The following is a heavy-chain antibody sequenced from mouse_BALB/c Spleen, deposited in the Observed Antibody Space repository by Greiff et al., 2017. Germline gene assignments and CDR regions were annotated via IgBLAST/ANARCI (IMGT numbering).Heavy chain of an antibody. D-gene: IGHD2-12*01. J-gene: IGHJ2*01. CDR3: ARYYRYFDY. V-gene: IGHV1-7*01. Sequence: QVQLQQSGAELAKPGASVKMSCKASGYTFTSYWMHWVKQRPGQGLEWIGYINPSTGYTEYNQKFKDKATLTADKSSSTAYMQLSSLTSEDSAVYYCARYYRYFDYWGQGTTLTVSS. CDR2: INPSTGYT. CDR1: GYTFTSYW.